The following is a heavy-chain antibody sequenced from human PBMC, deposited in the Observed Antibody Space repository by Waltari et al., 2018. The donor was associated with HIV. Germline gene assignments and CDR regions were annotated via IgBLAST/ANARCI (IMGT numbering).Heavy chain of an antibody. Sequence: EVQLVESGGGLVQPGGSLRLSCAASGFTFSSYWMSWVRQAPGKGLEWVANIKQDGSEKYYVDSVKGRFTISRDNAKNSLYLQMNSLRAEDTAVYYCARDSYGDYLDYYYGMDVWGQGTTVTVSS. J-gene: IGHJ6*02. V-gene: IGHV3-7*01. CDR1: GFTFSSYW. CDR2: IKQDGSEK. D-gene: IGHD4-17*01. CDR3: ARDSYGDYLDYYYGMDV.